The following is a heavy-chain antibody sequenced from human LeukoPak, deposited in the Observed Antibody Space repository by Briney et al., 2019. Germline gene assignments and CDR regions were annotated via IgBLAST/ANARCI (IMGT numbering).Heavy chain of an antibody. V-gene: IGHV3-30-3*01. J-gene: IGHJ4*02. CDR1: GFAFSSYA. CDR3: ASVDTTTFDY. Sequence: GGSLRLSCAASGFAFSSYAMHWVRQAPGKGPEWVAVISYDGSNKYYADSVKGRFTISRDNSKNTLYLQMNSLRAEDTAVYYCASVDTTTFDYWGQGTLVTVSS. CDR2: ISYDGSNK. D-gene: IGHD5-18*01.